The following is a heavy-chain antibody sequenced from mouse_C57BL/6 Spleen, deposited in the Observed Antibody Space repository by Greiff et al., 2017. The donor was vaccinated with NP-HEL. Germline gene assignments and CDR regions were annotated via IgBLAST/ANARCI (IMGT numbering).Heavy chain of an antibody. D-gene: IGHD4-1*02. CDR2: IHPSDSDT. V-gene: IGHV1-74*01. CDR3: AIWGQLGRGY. Sequence: QVQLKQPGAELVKPGASVKVSCKASGYTFTSYWMHWVKQRPGQGLEWIGRIHPSDSDTNYNQKFKGKATLTVDKSSSTAYMQLSRLTSEDSAVYYCAIWGQLGRGYWGQGTTLTVAS. CDR1: GYTFTSYW. J-gene: IGHJ2*01.